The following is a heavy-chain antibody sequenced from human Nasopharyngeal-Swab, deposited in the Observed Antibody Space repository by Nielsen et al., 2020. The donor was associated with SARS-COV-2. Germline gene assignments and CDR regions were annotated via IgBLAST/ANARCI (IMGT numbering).Heavy chain of an antibody. D-gene: IGHD6-19*01. V-gene: IGHV3-9*01. CDR3: AGIAGAGGPFDY. Sequence: GGSLRLSCAASGFTFEDYAMHWVRQAPGKGLEWVSGIRWNSGSLGYADSVKGRFTISRDNAKNSLYLQMNSLRAEDTALYYCAGIAGAGGPFDYWGQGTLVTVSS. CDR1: GFTFEDYA. CDR2: IRWNSGSL. J-gene: IGHJ4*02.